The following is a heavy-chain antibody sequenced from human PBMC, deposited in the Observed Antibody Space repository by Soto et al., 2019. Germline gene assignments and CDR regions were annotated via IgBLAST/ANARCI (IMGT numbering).Heavy chain of an antibody. J-gene: IGHJ6*03. CDR3: AKGLYCSSTSCSSYYYYYMDV. V-gene: IGHV3-23*01. CDR2: ISGSGGST. CDR1: GFTFSSYA. D-gene: IGHD2-2*01. Sequence: GGSLRLSCAASGFTFSSYAMSWVRQAPGKGLEWVSAISGSGGSTYYADSVKGRFTISRDNSKNTLYLQMNSLRAEDTAVYYCAKGLYCSSTSCSSYYYYYMDVWGKGTTVTVSS.